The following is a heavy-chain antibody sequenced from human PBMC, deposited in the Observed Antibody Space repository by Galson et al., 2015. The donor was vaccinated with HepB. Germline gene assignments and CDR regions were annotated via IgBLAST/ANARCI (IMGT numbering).Heavy chain of an antibody. V-gene: IGHV3-15*01. J-gene: IGHJ4*02. CDR3: TTAIEWELLLDYFDY. D-gene: IGHD1-26*01. Sequence: SLRLSCAASGFTFSNAWMSWVRQAPGKGLEWVGRIKSKTDGGTTDYAAPVKGRFTISRDDSKNTLYLQMNSLKTEDTAVYYCTTAIEWELLLDYFDYWGQGTLVTVSS. CDR2: IKSKTDGGTT. CDR1: GFTFSNAW.